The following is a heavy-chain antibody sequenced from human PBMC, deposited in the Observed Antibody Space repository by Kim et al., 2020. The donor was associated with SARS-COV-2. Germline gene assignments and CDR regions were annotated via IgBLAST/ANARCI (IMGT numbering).Heavy chain of an antibody. Sequence: SETLSLTCTVSGGSISSSSYYWGWIRQPPGKGLDWIGSIYYSGSTYYNPSLKSRVTISVDTSKNQFSLKLSSVTAADTAVYYCARSPRGYSYGFYYYWGRGTLVTVSS. CDR2: IYYSGST. CDR1: GGSISSSSYY. J-gene: IGHJ4*02. D-gene: IGHD5-18*01. V-gene: IGHV4-39*07. CDR3: ARSPRGYSYGFYYY.